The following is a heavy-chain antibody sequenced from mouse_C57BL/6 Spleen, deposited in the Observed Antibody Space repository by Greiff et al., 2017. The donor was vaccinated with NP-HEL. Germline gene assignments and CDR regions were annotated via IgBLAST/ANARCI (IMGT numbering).Heavy chain of an antibody. V-gene: IGHV5-4*01. D-gene: IGHD3-3*01. J-gene: IGHJ3*01. Sequence: EVQLQESGGGLVKPGGSLKLSCAASGFTFSSYAMSWVRQTPEKRLEWVATISDGGSYTYYPDNVKGRFTISRDNAKNNLYLQMSHLKSEDTAMYYCARVGDEGFAYWGQGTLVTVSA. CDR3: ARVGDEGFAY. CDR2: ISDGGSYT. CDR1: GFTFSSYA.